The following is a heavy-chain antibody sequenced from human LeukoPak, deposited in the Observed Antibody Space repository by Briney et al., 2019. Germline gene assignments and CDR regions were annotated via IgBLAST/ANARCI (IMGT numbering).Heavy chain of an antibody. V-gene: IGHV4-59*08. CDR1: GASTSTYY. CDR2: IYNGGST. J-gene: IGHJ4*02. Sequence: SETLSLTCIVSGASTSTYYWSWIRQPPGKGLEWIGYIYNGGSTNYNPSLKSRVTISVDTSKNKFSLRLTSLTATDTAIYYCAQTTGWPGFDYWGPGVLVTVSS. D-gene: IGHD4-11*01. CDR3: AQTTGWPGFDY.